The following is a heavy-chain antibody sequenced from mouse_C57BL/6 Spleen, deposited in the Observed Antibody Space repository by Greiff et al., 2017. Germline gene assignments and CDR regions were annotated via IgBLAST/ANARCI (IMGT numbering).Heavy chain of an antibody. CDR1: GYTFTSYW. CDR3: ARWSDYGYDGYFDY. D-gene: IGHD2-2*01. Sequence: QVQLQQPGAELVKPGASVKLSCKASGYTFTSYWMHWVKQRPGQGLEWIGMIHPNSGSTNYNEKFQSKATLTVDKSSSTAYMQLSSLTSEDSAVYYCARWSDYGYDGYFDYWGQGTTLTVSS. V-gene: IGHV1-64*01. CDR2: IHPNSGST. J-gene: IGHJ2*01.